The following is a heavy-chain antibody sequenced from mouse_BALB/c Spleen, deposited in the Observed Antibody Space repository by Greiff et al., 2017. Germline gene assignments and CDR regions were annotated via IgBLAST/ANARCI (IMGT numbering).Heavy chain of an antibody. J-gene: IGHJ3*01. CDR1: GYAFSSYW. CDR2: IYPGDGDT. CDR3: ARSPGRAY. D-gene: IGHD4-1*01. Sequence: QVQLQQSGAELVRPGSSVKISCKASGYAFSSYWMNWVKQRPGQGLEWIVAIYPGDGDTRYTQKFKGKATLTADKSSSTAYMQLSSLASEDSAVYYCARSPGRAYWGQGTLVTVSA. V-gene: IGHV1-87*01.